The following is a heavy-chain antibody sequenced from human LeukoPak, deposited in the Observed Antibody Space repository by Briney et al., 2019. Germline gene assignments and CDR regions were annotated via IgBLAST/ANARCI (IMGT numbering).Heavy chain of an antibody. Sequence: ASVKVSCTASGYTFTSYGISWVRQAPGQGLGWMGWISAYNGNTNYAQKLQGRVTMTTDTSTSTAYMELRSLRSDDTAVYYSARVKPLLNYSYGMDVWGQGTTVTVSS. D-gene: IGHD2-15*01. J-gene: IGHJ6*02. CDR2: ISAYNGNT. CDR1: GYTFTSYG. V-gene: IGHV1-18*01. CDR3: ARVKPLLNYSYGMDV.